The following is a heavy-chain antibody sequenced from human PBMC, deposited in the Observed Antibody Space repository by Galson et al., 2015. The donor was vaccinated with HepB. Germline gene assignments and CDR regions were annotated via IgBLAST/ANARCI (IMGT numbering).Heavy chain of an antibody. D-gene: IGHD5-12*01. J-gene: IGHJ6*03. Sequence: SLRLSCAASGFTFSSYAMSWVRQAPGKGLEWVSAISGSGGSTYYADSVKGRFTISRDNSKNTLYLQMNSLRAEDTAVYYCAKGLDSGYDSPYYYYYYMDVWGKGTTVTVSS. CDR3: AKGLDSGYDSPYYYYYYMDV. CDR2: ISGSGGST. CDR1: GFTFSSYA. V-gene: IGHV3-23*01.